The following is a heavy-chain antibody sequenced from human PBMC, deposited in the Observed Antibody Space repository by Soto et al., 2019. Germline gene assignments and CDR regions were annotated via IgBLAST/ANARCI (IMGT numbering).Heavy chain of an antibody. CDR3: SRRAPEGFDP. J-gene: IGHJ5*02. CDR2: IDYSGST. V-gene: IGHV4-39*02. Sequence: SETLSLTCTVSGGSVSISDTNYYWAWIRQPPGKGLEWIGSIDYSGSTYYNPSLKSRVTISVDTSKNHFSLKLGSVTAADTALYYCSRRAPEGFDPWGQGTLVTVSS. CDR1: GGSVSISDTNYY.